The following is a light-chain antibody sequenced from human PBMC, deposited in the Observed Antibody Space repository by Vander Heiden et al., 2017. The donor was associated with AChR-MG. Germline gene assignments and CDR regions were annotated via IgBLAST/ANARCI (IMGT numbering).Light chain of an antibody. V-gene: IGLV1-51*01. CDR1: SSNIGNNY. CDR2: DNN. J-gene: IGLJ1*01. CDR3: GTWDSSLSAGI. Sequence: QSVLTQPPSVSAAPGQKVTISCSGSSSNIGNNYVSWYQQLPGTAPKLLIHDNNKRPSGIPDRFSGSKSGTAATLGITGLQTGDEADYYCGTWDSSLSAGIFGTGTKVTV.